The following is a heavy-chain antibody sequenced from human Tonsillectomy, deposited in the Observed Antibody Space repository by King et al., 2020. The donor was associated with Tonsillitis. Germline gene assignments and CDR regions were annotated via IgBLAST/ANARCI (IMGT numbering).Heavy chain of an antibody. V-gene: IGHV1-69*01. CDR3: ARDLRGYDSSGWYFDY. CDR2: IIPIFGTA. CDR1: GGTFSSYA. J-gene: IGHJ4*02. D-gene: IGHD3-22*01. Sequence: QLVQSGAEVKKPGSSVKVSCKASGGTFSSYAISWVRQAPGQGLEWMGGIIPIFGTANYAQKFQGGVTITADESTSTAYMGLGSLRSEDTAVYYCARDLRGYDSSGWYFDYWGQGTLVTVSS.